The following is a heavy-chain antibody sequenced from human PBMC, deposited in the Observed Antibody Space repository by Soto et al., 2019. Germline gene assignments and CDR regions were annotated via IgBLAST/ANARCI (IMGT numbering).Heavy chain of an antibody. CDR1: GGTFSSYT. Sequence: SVKVSCKASGGTFSSYTISWARQAPGQGLEWMGRIIPILGIANYAQKFQGRVTITADKSTSTAYMELSSLRSEDTAVYYCARDCSGGSCYSPRGYNWFDPWGQGTLVTVSS. V-gene: IGHV1-69*04. D-gene: IGHD2-15*01. CDR3: ARDCSGGSCYSPRGYNWFDP. J-gene: IGHJ5*02. CDR2: IIPILGIA.